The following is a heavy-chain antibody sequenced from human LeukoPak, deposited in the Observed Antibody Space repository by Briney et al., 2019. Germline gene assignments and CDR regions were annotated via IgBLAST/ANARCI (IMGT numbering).Heavy chain of an antibody. D-gene: IGHD2-2*02. Sequence: SETLSLTCAVSGGSISSRNWWSWVRQPPGKGLEWIGEIYHSGSINYNPSPKSRVTISVDTSKNQFSLKLSSVTAADTAVYYCARLGYCSSTSCYTGYYGMDVWGQGTTVTVSS. CDR1: GGSISSRNW. CDR3: ARLGYCSSTSCYTGYYGMDV. CDR2: IYHSGSI. J-gene: IGHJ6*02. V-gene: IGHV4-4*02.